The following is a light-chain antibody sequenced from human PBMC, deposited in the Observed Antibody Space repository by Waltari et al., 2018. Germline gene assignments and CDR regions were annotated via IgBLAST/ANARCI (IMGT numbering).Light chain of an antibody. CDR3: QSADTSGNYV. J-gene: IGLJ1*01. Sequence: WYRQKPGQAPVVLIYKDTQRPSGIPARFSGSPSGTTVTLTIRGDQAEDEADYYCQSADTSGNYVFGTGTKVTVV. V-gene: IGLV3-25*03. CDR2: KDT.